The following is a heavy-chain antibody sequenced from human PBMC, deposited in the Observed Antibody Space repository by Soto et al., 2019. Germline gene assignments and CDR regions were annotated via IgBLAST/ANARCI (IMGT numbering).Heavy chain of an antibody. CDR1: GYSFTKYG. Sequence: QVQLVQSGTEVKKPGASVKVSCKTSGYSFTKYGLHWVRQAPGQRLDWMGWINPGNVDTKYSQKFQGRVTITRDTSATTAYMELSSLRSEDSAVFYCARTDCSSTSCYNYYYYGMDVWGQGTTVTVSS. CDR3: ARTDCSSTSCYNYYYYGMDV. D-gene: IGHD2-2*01. J-gene: IGHJ6*02. V-gene: IGHV1-3*01. CDR2: INPGNVDT.